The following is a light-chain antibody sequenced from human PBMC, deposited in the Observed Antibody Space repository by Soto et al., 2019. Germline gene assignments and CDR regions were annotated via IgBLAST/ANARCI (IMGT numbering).Light chain of an antibody. V-gene: IGLV2-11*01. CDR1: SSDVGGYNY. CDR3: CSYAGSSSLYV. J-gene: IGLJ1*01. Sequence: QSALTQPRSVSGSPGQSVTISCTGTSSDVGGYNYVSWYQQHPGKAPKLMIYDVSKRPSGVPDRFSGSKSGNTASLTISGLQAEDEADYYCCSYAGSSSLYVFGPGTKVTVL. CDR2: DVS.